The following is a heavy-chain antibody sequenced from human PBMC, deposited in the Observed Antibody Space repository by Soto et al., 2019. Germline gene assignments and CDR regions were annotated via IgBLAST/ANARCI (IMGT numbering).Heavy chain of an antibody. CDR1: GYTFTGYY. J-gene: IGHJ4*02. V-gene: IGHV1-2*04. CDR3: ARKSSPYDYGGNSADY. D-gene: IGHD4-17*01. CDR2: INPNSGGT. Sequence: QVQLVQSGAEVKKPGASVKVSCKASGYTFTGYYMHWVRQAPGQGLEWMGWINPNSGGTNYAQKFQGWVTMTRDTSISTAYMELSRLRSDDTAVYYCARKSSPYDYGGNSADYWGQGTLVTVSS.